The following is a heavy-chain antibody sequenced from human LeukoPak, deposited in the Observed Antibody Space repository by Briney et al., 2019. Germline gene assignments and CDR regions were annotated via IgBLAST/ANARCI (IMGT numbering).Heavy chain of an antibody. CDR3: AKEMGPGYYDSSGSPD. D-gene: IGHD3-22*01. V-gene: IGHV3-23*01. CDR1: GFTFSSYA. CDR2: ISGSGGST. Sequence: PGGSLRLSCAASGFTFSSYAMSWVRQAPGKGLEWVSAISGSGGSTYYADSVKGRFTISRDNSKNTLYLQMNSLRAEDTAVYYCAKEMGPGYYDSSGSPDWGQGTLVTVSS. J-gene: IGHJ4*02.